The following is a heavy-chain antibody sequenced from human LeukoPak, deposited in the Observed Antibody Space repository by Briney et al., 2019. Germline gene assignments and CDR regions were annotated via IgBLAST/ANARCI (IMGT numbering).Heavy chain of an antibody. CDR1: GFTFSSYG. J-gene: IGHJ4*02. Sequence: GGSLRLSCAASGFTFSSYGMHWVRQAPGKGLGWVAVIWYDGSNKYYADSVKGRFTISRDNSKNTLYLQMNSLRAEDTAVYYCARAAAGTSYYFDYWGQGTLVTVSS. D-gene: IGHD6-13*01. CDR3: ARAAAGTSYYFDY. CDR2: IWYDGSNK. V-gene: IGHV3-33*08.